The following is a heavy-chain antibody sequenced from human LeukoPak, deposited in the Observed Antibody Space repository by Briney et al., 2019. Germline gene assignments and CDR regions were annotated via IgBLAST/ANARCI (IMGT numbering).Heavy chain of an antibody. J-gene: IGHJ6*04. V-gene: IGHV4-59*01. Sequence: SETLSLTCTVSGGSISSYYWSWIRQPPGKGREWVGYIYYSGSTNYNPSLKSRVTISVDTSKNQISLKLSSVTAADTAVYYCARDWVSSSIGYGMDVWGKGTTVTVSS. D-gene: IGHD6-6*01. CDR2: IYYSGST. CDR3: ARDWVSSSIGYGMDV. CDR1: GGSISSYY.